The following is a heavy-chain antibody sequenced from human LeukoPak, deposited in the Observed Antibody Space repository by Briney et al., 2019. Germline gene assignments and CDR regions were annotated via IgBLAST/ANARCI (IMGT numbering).Heavy chain of an antibody. D-gene: IGHD3-22*01. V-gene: IGHV3-7*01. CDR2: IKQDGSEK. Sequence: GGSLRLSCVASGFTFSSYWMSWVRQAPGKGLEWVANIKQDGSEKYYVDSVKGRFTISRDNAKNSLYLQMNSLRAEDTAVYYCARPYGYSSGYYRYYYYYYMDVWGKGTTVTVSS. CDR3: ARPYGYSSGYYRYYYYYYMDV. CDR1: GFTFSSYW. J-gene: IGHJ6*03.